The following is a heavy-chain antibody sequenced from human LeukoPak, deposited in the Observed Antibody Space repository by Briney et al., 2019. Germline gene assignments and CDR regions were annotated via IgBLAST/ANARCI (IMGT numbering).Heavy chain of an antibody. V-gene: IGHV1-69*06. J-gene: IGHJ5*02. D-gene: IGHD2-2*01. CDR2: IIPIFGTA. CDR3: ARAPSTPDIVVVPWFDP. CDR1: GGTFSSYA. Sequence: ASVKVSCKASGGTFSSYAISWVRQAPGQGLEWMGGIIPIFGTANYAQKFQGRVTITADKSTSTAYMELSSLRSEDTAEYYCARAPSTPDIVVVPWFDPWGQGTLVTVSS.